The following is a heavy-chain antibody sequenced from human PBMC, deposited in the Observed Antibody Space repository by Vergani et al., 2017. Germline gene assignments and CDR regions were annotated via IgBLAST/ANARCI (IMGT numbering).Heavy chain of an antibody. V-gene: IGHV1-69*01. CDR1: GGTFSSYA. J-gene: IGHJ6*03. Sequence: QVQLVQSGAEVKKPGSSVKVSCKASGGTFSSYAISWVRQAPGQGREWMGVIIPIFGTANYAQKFQGRVTITADASTSTAYMVLSILRSEDTAVYYWASDYCVGGSCCSGYYYYYMDVWGKGTTVTVSS. CDR2: IIPIFGTA. CDR3: ASDYCVGGSCCSGYYYYYMDV. D-gene: IGHD2-15*01.